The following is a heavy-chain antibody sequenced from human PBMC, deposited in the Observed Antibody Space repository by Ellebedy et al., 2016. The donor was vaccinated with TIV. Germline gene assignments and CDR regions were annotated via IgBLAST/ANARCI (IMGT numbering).Heavy chain of an antibody. CDR1: GFTFSNNA. Sequence: PGGSLRLSCAASGFTFSNNAMSWVRQAPGKGLEWISAITNSGTSTYYADSVKGRFPISRDNSKNTLYLQVDSLRAEDTAVYYCAGGKAAAGTSVDFWGQGTLVTVSS. CDR3: AGGKAAAGTSVDF. J-gene: IGHJ4*02. V-gene: IGHV3-23*01. D-gene: IGHD6-13*01. CDR2: ITNSGTST.